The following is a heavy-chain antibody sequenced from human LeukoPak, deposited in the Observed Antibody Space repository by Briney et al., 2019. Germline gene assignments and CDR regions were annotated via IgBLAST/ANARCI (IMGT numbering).Heavy chain of an antibody. CDR1: VGPISSSSYS. J-gene: IGHJ4*02. CDR3: ARYSSGWYYFDY. V-gene: IGHV4-39*01. CDR2: IYYSGST. D-gene: IGHD6-19*01. Sequence: SETLSLTCTVSVGPISSSSYSWAWFPKPPGKGLEWIGSIYYSGSTYYNPSLKSRVTISVDTSKNQFSLKLSSVTAADTAVYYCARYSSGWYYFDYWGQGTLVTVSS.